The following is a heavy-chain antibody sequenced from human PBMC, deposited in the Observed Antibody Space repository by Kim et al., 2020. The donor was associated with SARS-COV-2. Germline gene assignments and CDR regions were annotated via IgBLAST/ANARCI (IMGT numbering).Heavy chain of an antibody. V-gene: IGHV4-39*01. J-gene: IGHJ4*02. CDR3: ARYYYDSSGYYSPSAFDY. CDR2: IYYSGST. CDR1: GGSISSSSYY. D-gene: IGHD3-22*01. Sequence: SETLSLTCTVSGGSISSSSYYWGWIRQPPGKGLEWIGSIYYSGSTYYNPSLKSRVTISVDTSKNQFSLKLSSVTAADTAVYYCARYYYDSSGYYSPSAFDYWGQGTLVTVSS.